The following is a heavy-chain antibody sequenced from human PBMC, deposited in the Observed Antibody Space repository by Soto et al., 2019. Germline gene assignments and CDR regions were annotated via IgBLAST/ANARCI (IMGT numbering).Heavy chain of an antibody. Sequence: PGGSLRLSCAASGFTFSSYSMNWVRQAPGKGLEWVSSISSSSSYIYYADSVKGRFTISRDNAKNSLYLQMNSLRAEDTAVYYCARLTKEHRHSSSWYSFDYWGQGTLVTVSS. V-gene: IGHV3-21*01. CDR1: GFTFSSYS. J-gene: IGHJ4*02. D-gene: IGHD6-13*01. CDR2: ISSSSSYI. CDR3: ARLTKEHRHSSSWYSFDY.